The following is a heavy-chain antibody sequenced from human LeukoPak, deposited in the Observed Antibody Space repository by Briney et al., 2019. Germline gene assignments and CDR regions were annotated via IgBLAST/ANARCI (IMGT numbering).Heavy chain of an antibody. J-gene: IGHJ4*02. Sequence: GGSLRLSCVASGFTFNSYGMIWVRQAPGKGLEWVSSISGGGEKTTYADSVQGRHTISRDNSKNTLYLQMSSLRAEDTAVYYCAKDPRRSYDSSGWGQGTLVTVSS. CDR3: AKDPRRSYDSSG. CDR1: GFTFNSYG. CDR2: ISGGGEKT. D-gene: IGHD3-22*01. V-gene: IGHV3-23*01.